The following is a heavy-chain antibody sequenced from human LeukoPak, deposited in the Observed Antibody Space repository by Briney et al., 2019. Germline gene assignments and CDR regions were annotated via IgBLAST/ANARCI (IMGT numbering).Heavy chain of an antibody. V-gene: IGHV3-7*04. CDR1: GFTFSKYW. CDR2: IKEDGSEK. CDR3: ARDSQHLNFDH. D-gene: IGHD3-3*02. Sequence: GGSLRLSCAASGFTFSKYWMNWVRQAPGKGLEGVADIKEDGSEKYYVDSVKGRFTISRDNAKNSLYLQMDRLRAEDTAVYYCARDSQHLNFDHWGQGTLVTVSS. J-gene: IGHJ4*02.